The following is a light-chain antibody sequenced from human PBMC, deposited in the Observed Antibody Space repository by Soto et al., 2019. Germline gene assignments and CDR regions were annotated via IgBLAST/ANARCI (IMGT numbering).Light chain of an antibody. CDR1: SSDVGGYNY. CDR3: SSYTSSSTLGV. CDR2: EVS. J-gene: IGLJ1*01. V-gene: IGLV2-14*01. Sequence: QSVLTQPASVSGSPGQSITITYTGTSSDVGGYNYVSWHQQHPGKAPKVMIYEVSNRPSGASNRFSGSKSGNTASLTISGLQAEDEADYYCSSYTSSSTLGVFGTGTKVTV.